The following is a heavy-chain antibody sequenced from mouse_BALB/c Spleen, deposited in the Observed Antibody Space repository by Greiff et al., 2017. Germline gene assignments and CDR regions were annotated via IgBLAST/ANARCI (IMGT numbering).Heavy chain of an antibody. D-gene: IGHD4-1*01. CDR3: ARRGNWDVFAY. CDR1: GYTFTSYV. CDR2: INPYNDGT. V-gene: IGHV1-14*01. J-gene: IGHJ3*01. Sequence: EVQVVESGPELVKPGASVKMSCKASGYTFTSYVMHWVKQKPGQGLEWIGYINPYNDGTKYNEKFKGKATLTSDKSSSTAYMELSSLTSEDSAVYYCARRGNWDVFAYWGQGTLVTVSA.